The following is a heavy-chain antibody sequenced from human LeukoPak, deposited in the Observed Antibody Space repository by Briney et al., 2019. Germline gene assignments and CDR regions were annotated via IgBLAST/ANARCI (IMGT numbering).Heavy chain of an antibody. J-gene: IGHJ4*02. Sequence: EASVKVSYKASGYTFTSYYIHWVRQAPGQGLEWMGIINPSGGGTSYAQQFQSRVTMARDMSTSTVYMELSSLRSEDTAVYYCARGGLIRSTPFDYWGQGTLVTVSS. CDR1: GYTFTSYY. CDR2: INPSGGGT. V-gene: IGHV1-46*01. D-gene: IGHD4-23*01. CDR3: ARGGLIRSTPFDY.